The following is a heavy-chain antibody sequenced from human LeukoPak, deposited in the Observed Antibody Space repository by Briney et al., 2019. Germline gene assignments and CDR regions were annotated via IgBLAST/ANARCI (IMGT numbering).Heavy chain of an antibody. CDR3: ARARDDYTSGVELAFDI. Sequence: SGTLSLTCAVSGGSISSSNWWSWVRQPPGKGLEWIGTIYYSGHTYYRPTLKSRLSISVDTSKNQFSMKLTSVTAADTAVYYCARARDDYTSGVELAFDIWGQGTLITVSS. V-gene: IGHV4-4*02. J-gene: IGHJ3*02. CDR2: IYYSGHT. CDR1: GGSISSSNW. D-gene: IGHD5-24*01.